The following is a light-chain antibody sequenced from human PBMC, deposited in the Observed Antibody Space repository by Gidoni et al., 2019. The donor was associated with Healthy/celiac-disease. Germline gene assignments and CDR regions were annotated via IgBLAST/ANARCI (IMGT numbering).Light chain of an antibody. CDR3: QQYYSFPPA. Sequence: VIWMTQSPSILSASTGDRVTISCRISQGISSYLAWYQQKPGKAPELLIYAASTLQSGVPSRFSGSGSGTDFTLTISCLQSEDFATYYCQQYYSFPPAFGQGTKVEIK. CDR2: AAS. J-gene: IGKJ1*01. CDR1: QGISSY. V-gene: IGKV1D-8*01.